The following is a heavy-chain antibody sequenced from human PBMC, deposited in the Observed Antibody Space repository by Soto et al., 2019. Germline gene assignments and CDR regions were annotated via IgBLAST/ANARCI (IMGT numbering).Heavy chain of an antibody. CDR1: GYSFTTYW. V-gene: IGHV5-51*01. CDR3: ARHEYNSGWRYFDY. Sequence: SGESLKISCKASGYSFTTYWIGWVRQMPGKGLEWMGIIYPSDSDTRYSPSFQGQVTISADKSISTTHLQWRSLKASDTAMYYCARHEYNSGWRYFDYWGQGTLVTVSS. CDR2: IYPSDSDT. D-gene: IGHD6-19*01. J-gene: IGHJ4*02.